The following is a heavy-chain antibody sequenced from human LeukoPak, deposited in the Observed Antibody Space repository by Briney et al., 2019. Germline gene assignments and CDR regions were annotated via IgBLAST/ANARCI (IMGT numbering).Heavy chain of an antibody. V-gene: IGHV4-38-2*02. CDR2: IYHSGTT. CDR3: ARDGVFHDSDGYSFDY. D-gene: IGHD5-18*01. Sequence: KTSETLSLTCAVSNYSITSGYFWGCIRPPPGKGLEWIARIYHSGTTYYNPSLRNRVTLFVDTSKNQFSLKLTSLTAADTAVYYCARDGVFHDSDGYSFDYWGQGTLVTVSS. J-gene: IGHJ4*02. CDR1: NYSITSGYF.